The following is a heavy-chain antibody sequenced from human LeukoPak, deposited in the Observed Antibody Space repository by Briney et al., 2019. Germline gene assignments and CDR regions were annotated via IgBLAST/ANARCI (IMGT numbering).Heavy chain of an antibody. J-gene: IGHJ4*02. CDR1: GGSISSYY. D-gene: IGHD3-10*01. Sequence: TSETLSPTCTVSGGSISSYYWSWIRQPAGKGLEWIGRIYTSENTNYNPSLKSRVTISVDTSRNQFSLKLSSVTAADTAVYYCARGLWFGDENPPYFDYWGQGILVTVSS. CDR2: IYTSENT. V-gene: IGHV4-4*07. CDR3: ARGLWFGDENPPYFDY.